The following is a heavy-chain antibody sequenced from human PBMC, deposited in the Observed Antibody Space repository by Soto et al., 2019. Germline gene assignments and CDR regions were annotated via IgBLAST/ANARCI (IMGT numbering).Heavy chain of an antibody. CDR3: GKERRGSGWSVCNF. Sequence: VGSLRLSCTASGFPFSHYAMNWVRQGPGTRLEWVADISGSDDSARYADSVRGRFTISRDNSRDTLYLQMNSLRVDDTAVYYCGKERRGSGWSVCNFWGQGALVTVSS. CDR1: GFPFSHYA. CDR2: ISGSDDSA. V-gene: IGHV3-23*01. D-gene: IGHD6-19*01. J-gene: IGHJ4*02.